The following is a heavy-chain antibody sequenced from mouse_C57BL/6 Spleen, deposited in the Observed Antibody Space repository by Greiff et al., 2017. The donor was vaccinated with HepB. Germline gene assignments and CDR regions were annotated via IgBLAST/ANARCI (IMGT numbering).Heavy chain of an antibody. CDR2: INPSTGGT. CDR3: ARRGLDAMDY. CDR1: GYSFTGYY. V-gene: IGHV1-42*01. Sequence: VQLQQSGPELVKPGASVKISCKASGYSFTGYYMNWVKQSPEKSLEWIGEINPSTGGTTYNQKFKAKATLTVDKSSSTAYMQLKSLTSEDSAVYYCARRGLDAMDYWGQGTSVTVSS. J-gene: IGHJ4*01. D-gene: IGHD2-4*01.